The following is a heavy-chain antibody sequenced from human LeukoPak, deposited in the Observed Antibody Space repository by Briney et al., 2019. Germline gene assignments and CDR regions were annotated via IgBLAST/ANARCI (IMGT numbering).Heavy chain of an antibody. CDR1: GGSISSGDYY. CDR3: AREGSGSLLGWAL. V-gene: IGHV4-30-4*08. D-gene: IGHD1-26*01. J-gene: IGHJ4*02. Sequence: PSQTLSLTCTVSGGSISSGDYYWSWIRQPPGKGLEWIGYIYYSGSTYYNPSLKSRVTISVDTSKNQFSLKLSSVTAADTAVYYRAREGSGSLLGWALWGQGTLVTVSS. CDR2: IYYSGST.